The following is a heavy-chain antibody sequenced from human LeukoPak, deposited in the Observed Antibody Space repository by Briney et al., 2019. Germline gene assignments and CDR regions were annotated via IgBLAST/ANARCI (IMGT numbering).Heavy chain of an antibody. D-gene: IGHD3-10*01. CDR2: IPYDGSNK. CDR1: GFTFSRYG. CDR3: AKDLYYYGSGRYLYYFDY. Sequence: GRSLRLSCAASGFTFSRYGMHWVRQAPGKGLEWVTAIPYDGSNKYYADSVKGRFTISRDNSKNTLYVQMNSLRAEDTAVYYCAKDLYYYGSGRYLYYFDYWGQGTLVTVSS. V-gene: IGHV3-30*04. J-gene: IGHJ4*02.